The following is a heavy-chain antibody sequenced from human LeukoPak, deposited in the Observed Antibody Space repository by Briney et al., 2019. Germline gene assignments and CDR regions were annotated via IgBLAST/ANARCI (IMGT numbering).Heavy chain of an antibody. CDR1: GFTFSSYG. D-gene: IGHD6-6*01. V-gene: IGHV3-33*01. CDR3: ARDVGRPGYYFDY. Sequence: GRSLRLSCAASGFTFSSYGMHWVRQAPGKGLEWVAVIWYDGSNKYYADSVKGRFTISRDNSKNTLYLQMNSLRAEDTAVCYCARDVGRPGYYFDYWGQGTLVTVSS. CDR2: IWYDGSNK. J-gene: IGHJ4*02.